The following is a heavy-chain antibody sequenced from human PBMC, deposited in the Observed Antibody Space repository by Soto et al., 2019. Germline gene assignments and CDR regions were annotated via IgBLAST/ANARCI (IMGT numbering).Heavy chain of an antibody. V-gene: IGHV4-30-4*01. D-gene: IGHD3-9*01. Sequence: QVQLQESGPGLVKPSQTLSLPFTVSGGSISRGDYYWSSIRQPPGKGLEWSGYIYYSGSPYYNPSLKSRVTPSLDTSKNQFSLQLSSVTAADTAVYYCARRPGPDWRDYWGQGTLVTVYS. CDR2: IYYSGSP. J-gene: IGHJ4*02. CDR1: GGSISRGDYY. CDR3: ARRPGPDWRDY.